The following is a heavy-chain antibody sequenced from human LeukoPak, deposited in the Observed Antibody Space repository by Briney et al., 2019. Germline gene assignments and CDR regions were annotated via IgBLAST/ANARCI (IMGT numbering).Heavy chain of an antibody. V-gene: IGHV4-39*01. CDR1: GGSISSSSYY. Sequence: KPSETLSLTCTVSGGSISSSSYYWGWIRQPPGKGLEWIGSIYYSGSTYYNPSLKSRVTISVDTSKNQFSLKLSSVTAADTAVYYCTGGSYSRYFDYWGQGTLVTVSS. CDR2: IYYSGST. CDR3: TGGSYSRYFDY. D-gene: IGHD1-26*01. J-gene: IGHJ4*02.